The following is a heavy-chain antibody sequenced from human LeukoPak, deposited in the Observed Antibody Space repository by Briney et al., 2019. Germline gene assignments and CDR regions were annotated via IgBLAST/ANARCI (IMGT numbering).Heavy chain of an antibody. Sequence: RPGGTLRLSCAASGFTFSSYGMSWVRQAPGKGLEWVSAISGSGGSTYYADSVKGRFTISRDNSQNTLYLQMNSLRPEDTAVYYCAKGGASVTRYVDYWGQGTLVTVSS. CDR1: GFTFSSYG. CDR3: AKGGASVTRYVDY. CDR2: ISGSGGST. J-gene: IGHJ4*02. D-gene: IGHD4-17*01. V-gene: IGHV3-23*01.